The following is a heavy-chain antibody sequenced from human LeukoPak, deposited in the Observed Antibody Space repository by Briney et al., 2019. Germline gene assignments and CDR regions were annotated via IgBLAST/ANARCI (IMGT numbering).Heavy chain of an antibody. CDR3: AKDSRVAAAGTILDY. D-gene: IGHD6-13*01. J-gene: IGHJ4*02. V-gene: IGHV3-43*01. CDR1: GFTFDDYT. Sequence: GGSLRLSCAASGFTFDDYTVHWVRQAPGKGLERVSLISWDGGSTYYADSVKGRFTISRDNSKNSLYLQMNSLRTEDTALYYCAKDSRVAAAGTILDYWGQGTLVTVSS. CDR2: ISWDGGST.